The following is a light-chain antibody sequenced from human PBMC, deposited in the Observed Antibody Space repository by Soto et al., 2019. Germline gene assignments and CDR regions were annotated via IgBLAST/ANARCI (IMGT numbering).Light chain of an antibody. J-gene: IGKJ5*01. V-gene: IGKV3-15*01. CDR1: QSVANN. CDR2: GAS. CDR3: HPYDERPSNT. Sequence: DIVLTQSPATLSVSPGEGAILSCRASQSVANNLAWYQQKPGQAPRLLIYGASTRATGIPARFSGSGSGTEFSLTITGLQSEDFAVYYCHPYDERPSNTFGQGTRLEI.